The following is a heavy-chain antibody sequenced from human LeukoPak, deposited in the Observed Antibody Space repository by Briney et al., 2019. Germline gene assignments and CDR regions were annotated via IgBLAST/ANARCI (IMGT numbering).Heavy chain of an antibody. J-gene: IGHJ5*02. D-gene: IGHD3-3*01. CDR2: INPGGGNT. V-gene: IGHV1-46*01. CDR1: GYTFTNYY. Sequence: ASVKVSCKASGYTFTNYYIHWVRQAPGQGLEWMGLINPGGGNTNYAQNFQGRVTMTRDTSISTAYMELSRLRSDDTAVYYCARCGSVADQYYDFWSGYFRTDSWFDPWGQGTLVTVSS. CDR3: ARCGSVADQYYDFWSGYFRTDSWFDP.